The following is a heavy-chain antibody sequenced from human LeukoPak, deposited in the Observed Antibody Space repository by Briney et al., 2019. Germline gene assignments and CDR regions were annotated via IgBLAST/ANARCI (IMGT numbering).Heavy chain of an antibody. J-gene: IGHJ4*02. Sequence: ASVKVSCKASGYTFTSYYMHWVRQAPAQGLEWMGIINPSGGSTSYAQKFHGRVTMTRDTSTSTVYMELSSLSSEDTAVDYCARDRGSSGSVVDYWGQGTLVTVSS. CDR3: ARDRGSSGSVVDY. D-gene: IGHD3-22*01. CDR1: GYTFTSYY. V-gene: IGHV1-46*01. CDR2: INPSGGST.